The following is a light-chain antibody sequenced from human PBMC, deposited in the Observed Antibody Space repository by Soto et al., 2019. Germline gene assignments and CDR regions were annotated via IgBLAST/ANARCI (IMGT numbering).Light chain of an antibody. CDR1: SSNIGSNY. V-gene: IGLV1-47*01. Sequence: QAVVTQPPSASGTPGQRVTISWSGSSSNIGSNYVYWYQQLPGTAPKLLIYRNNQRPSGVPDRFSGSKSGTSASLAISGLRSEDEADYYCAAWDDSLSGLVFGTGTKLTVL. CDR3: AAWDDSLSGLV. J-gene: IGLJ1*01. CDR2: RNN.